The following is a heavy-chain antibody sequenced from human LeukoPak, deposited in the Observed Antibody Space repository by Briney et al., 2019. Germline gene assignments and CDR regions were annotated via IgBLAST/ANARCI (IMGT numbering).Heavy chain of an antibody. CDR1: GGSMSSSSYY. J-gene: IGHJ4*02. CDR2: IYTSGST. Sequence: SETLSLTCTVSGGSMSSSSYYWSWIRQPAGKGLEWIGRIYTSGSTTYNPSLKSRVTISLDTSKNQFSLKLSSVTAADTAVYYCARVFCSSGNCYHFDYWGQGTLVTVSS. V-gene: IGHV4-61*02. CDR3: ARVFCSSGNCYHFDY. D-gene: IGHD2-15*01.